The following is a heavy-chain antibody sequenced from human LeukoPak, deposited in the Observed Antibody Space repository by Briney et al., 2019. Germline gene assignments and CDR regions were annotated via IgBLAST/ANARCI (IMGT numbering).Heavy chain of an antibody. CDR3: ASSVKVDTAMGDAFDI. Sequence: SVKVSCKASGGTFSSYAISWVRQAPGQGLEWMGGIIPIFGTANYAQKFQGRVTITADESTSTAYMELSSLRSEDTAVYYCASSVKVDTAMGDAFDIWGQGTMVAVSS. D-gene: IGHD5-18*01. J-gene: IGHJ3*02. CDR2: IIPIFGTA. CDR1: GGTFSSYA. V-gene: IGHV1-69*01.